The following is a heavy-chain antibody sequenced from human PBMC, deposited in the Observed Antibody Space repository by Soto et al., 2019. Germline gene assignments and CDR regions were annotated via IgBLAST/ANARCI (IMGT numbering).Heavy chain of an antibody. Sequence: EVQLAESGGGLVQPGGSLRLSCAASGFTFSSYSINWIRQAPGKGLEWVSFISNSGGNTIYYADSVKGRFSISREDAKNSVYLQMNSLRAEGTALYYCVRDVGYCTGGGCYACLAPWGQGTLLPFSS. D-gene: IGHD2-8*02. CDR1: GFTFSSYS. CDR3: VRDVGYCTGGGCYACLAP. CDR2: ISNSGGNTI. V-gene: IGHV3-48*01. J-gene: IGHJ5*02.